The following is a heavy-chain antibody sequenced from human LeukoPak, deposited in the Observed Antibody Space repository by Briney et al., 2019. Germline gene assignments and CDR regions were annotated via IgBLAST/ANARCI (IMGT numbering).Heavy chain of an antibody. V-gene: IGHV3-7*01. J-gene: IGHJ4*02. CDR1: GFTFSRYW. Sequence: PGGSLRLSCAASGFTFSRYWLTWVRQAPGKGLERVANIKEDGSEKYYVDSVKGRFTISRDNAKNSLYLQMNSLRAEDTAVYYCARGAAIDYWGQGTLVTVSS. D-gene: IGHD6-25*01. CDR3: ARGAAIDY. CDR2: IKEDGSEK.